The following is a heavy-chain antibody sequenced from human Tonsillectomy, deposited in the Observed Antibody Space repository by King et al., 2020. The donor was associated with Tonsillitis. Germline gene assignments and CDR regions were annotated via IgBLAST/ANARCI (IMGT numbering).Heavy chain of an antibody. CDR1: VYTFTSYD. V-gene: IGHV1-8*01. CDR3: ARGTLPHDFWSGYYPYYYYYYMDV. CDR2: MNPNSGNT. D-gene: IGHD3-3*01. Sequence: VQLVESGAEVKKPGASVKVSCKASVYTFTSYDINWVRQATGQGLEWMGWMNPNSGNTGYAQKFQGRVTMTRNTPISTAYMELSSLRSEDTAVYYCARGTLPHDFWSGYYPYYYYYYMDVWGKGNTVTVSS. J-gene: IGHJ6*03.